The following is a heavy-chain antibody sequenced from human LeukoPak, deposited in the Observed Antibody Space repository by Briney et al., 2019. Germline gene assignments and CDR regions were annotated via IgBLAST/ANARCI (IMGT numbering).Heavy chain of an antibody. CDR1: GFTFRSYS. D-gene: IGHD3-22*01. CDR2: ISISSTYI. CDR3: AREPQSPHYESSGYSSFDY. Sequence: GGSLRLSCAASGFTFRSYSMNWVRQAPGKGLEWVSSISISSTYIYYADSVKGRFTSSRDNAKTSLYLQMNSLRAEDTAVYYCAREPQSPHYESSGYSSFDYWGQGTLITVSS. J-gene: IGHJ4*02. V-gene: IGHV3-21*01.